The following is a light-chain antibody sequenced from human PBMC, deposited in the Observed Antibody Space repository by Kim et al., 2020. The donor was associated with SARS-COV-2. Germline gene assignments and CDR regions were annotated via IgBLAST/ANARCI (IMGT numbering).Light chain of an antibody. V-gene: IGLV3-9*01. CDR2: KDS. J-gene: IGLJ3*02. CDR1: SIGRKN. Sequence: SYELTQPLSVSVALGQTASITCGGNSIGRKNVHWYQQKTGQAPVLVIYKDSSRPSGIPERFSGSTSGNKATLTISRAQAGDEADYYCQVWDNRIVVFGGGTQLTVL. CDR3: QVWDNRIVV.